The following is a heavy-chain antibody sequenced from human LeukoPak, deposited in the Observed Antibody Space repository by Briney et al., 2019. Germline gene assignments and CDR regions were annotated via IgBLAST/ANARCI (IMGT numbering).Heavy chain of an antibody. D-gene: IGHD3-22*01. Sequence: ASVKVSCKASGYTFTGYYMHWVRQAPGQGLEWMGRINPNSGGTNYAQKFQGRVTITADESTSTAYMELSSLRSEDTAVYYCARVGYDSSGYYRFSPWGQGTLVTVSS. J-gene: IGHJ5*02. V-gene: IGHV1-2*06. CDR1: GYTFTGYY. CDR2: INPNSGGT. CDR3: ARVGYDSSGYYRFSP.